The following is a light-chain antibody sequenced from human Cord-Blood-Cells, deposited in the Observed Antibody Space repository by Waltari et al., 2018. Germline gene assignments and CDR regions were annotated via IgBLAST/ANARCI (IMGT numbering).Light chain of an antibody. V-gene: IGLV2-14*03. CDR1: SSDVGGYNY. J-gene: IGLJ3*02. Sequence: QSALTQPASVSGSPGQSITIPCTGTSSDVGGYNYVSWYQQHPGKAPKLMIYDVSNRLSGVSNRFSGSKSGNTASLTISGLQAEDEADYYCSSYTSSSTWVFGGGTKLTVL. CDR3: SSYTSSSTWV. CDR2: DVS.